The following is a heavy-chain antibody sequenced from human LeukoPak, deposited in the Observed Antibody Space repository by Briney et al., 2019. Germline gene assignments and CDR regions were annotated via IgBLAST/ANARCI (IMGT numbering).Heavy chain of an antibody. Sequence: ASGKVSCKASGYTFTSYGISWVRQAPGQGLEWMGWISAYNGNTNYAQKLQGRVTMTTDTSTCTAYMELRSLRSDDTAVYYCARDVQPYGSGSYPFDYWGQGTLVTVSS. CDR1: GYTFTSYG. CDR3: ARDVQPYGSGSYPFDY. CDR2: ISAYNGNT. D-gene: IGHD1-26*01. V-gene: IGHV1-18*01. J-gene: IGHJ4*02.